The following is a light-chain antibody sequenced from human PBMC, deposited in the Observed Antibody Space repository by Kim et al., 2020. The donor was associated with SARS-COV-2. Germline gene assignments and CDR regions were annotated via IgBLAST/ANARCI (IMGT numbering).Light chain of an antibody. Sequence: AQGGTSTVTCGGNKIGDKIVHWYQQKPGQAPVLVIYYDTDRPSGTPERFSGSNSGSTATLTISTVEAGDEADYYCQVWNPGSDQWVFGGGTQLTVL. CDR3: QVWNPGSDQWV. J-gene: IGLJ3*02. V-gene: IGLV3-21*04. CDR1: KIGDKI. CDR2: YDT.